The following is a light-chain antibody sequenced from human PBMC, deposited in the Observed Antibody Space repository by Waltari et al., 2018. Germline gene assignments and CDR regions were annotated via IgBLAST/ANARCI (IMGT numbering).Light chain of an antibody. Sequence: VLTQSPGPLSLSPGETATLSCRASQSVGKYLAWYQQKPGQAPRLLIYDTSTRATGIPDRFSGSGSGTDFSLTISRLEPEDFAVYYCQKYVSLPATFGQGTKVQAK. CDR1: QSVGKY. V-gene: IGKV3-20*01. CDR3: QKYVSLPAT. J-gene: IGKJ1*01. CDR2: DTS.